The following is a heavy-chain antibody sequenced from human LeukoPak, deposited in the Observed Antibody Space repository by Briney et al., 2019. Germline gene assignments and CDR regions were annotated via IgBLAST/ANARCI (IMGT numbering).Heavy chain of an antibody. D-gene: IGHD3-16*01. J-gene: IGHJ4*02. CDR3: ARDRGRTSYSASWYFDY. CDR1: GFTFSNHA. V-gene: IGHV3-30-3*01. Sequence: GGSLTLSCAASGFTFSNHAMHWVRQAPGKGLEWVASISYHGDNTYYAESVKGRFTISRDTSKNTLYLQMNSLRVEDTAIYFCARDRGRTSYSASWYFDYWGQGTLVTVSS. CDR2: ISYHGDNT.